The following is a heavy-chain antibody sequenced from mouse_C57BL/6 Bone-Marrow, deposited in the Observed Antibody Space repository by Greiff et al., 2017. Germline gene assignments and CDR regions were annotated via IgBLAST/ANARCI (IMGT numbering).Heavy chain of an antibody. CDR2: ISDGGSYT. D-gene: IGHD1-1*01. CDR3: ARGNYGGSSFDY. CDR1: GFTFSSYA. V-gene: IGHV5-4*01. J-gene: IGHJ2*01. Sequence: EVQLPESGGGLVKPGGSLKLSCAASGFTFSSYAMSWVRQTPEKGLEWVATISDGGSYTYYPDNVKGRFTISGDNAKNHLCLQMSDLRSEDTAVYYCARGNYGGSSFDYWGQGTTLTVSS.